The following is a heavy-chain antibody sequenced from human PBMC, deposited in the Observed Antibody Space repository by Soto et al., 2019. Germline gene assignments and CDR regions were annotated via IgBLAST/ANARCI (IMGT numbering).Heavy chain of an antibody. CDR1: GYTFVDYG. Sequence: QIQMVQSGAEVKEPGASVKVSCKNSGYTFVDYGIDWVRQAPGQDLQWMGWIGFYHTQTRYTPHFQGRVTISSDTSTRSVYMELTSLRSDDTATYYCVINYVRLSLTQWGPGTRITVAS. J-gene: IGHJ4*02. CDR2: IGFYHTQT. D-gene: IGHD3-16*01. V-gene: IGHV1-18*04. CDR3: VINYVRLSLTQ.